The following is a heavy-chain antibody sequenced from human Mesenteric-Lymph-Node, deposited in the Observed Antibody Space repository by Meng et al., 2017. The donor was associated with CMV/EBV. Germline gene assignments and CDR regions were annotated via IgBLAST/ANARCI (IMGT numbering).Heavy chain of an antibody. CDR3: ARDTSTRGYCSSTSCQDAFDI. Sequence: GESLKISCGVSGFTFNIYAMSWVRQAPGKGLEWVSVIYSGGTTYYAESVKGRFTISRDNAKNTLYLQMNSLRAEDTAVYYCARDTSTRGYCSSTSCQDAFDIWGQGTMVTVSS. J-gene: IGHJ3*02. CDR1: GFTFNIYA. D-gene: IGHD2-2*01. V-gene: IGHV3-53*01. CDR2: IYSGGTT.